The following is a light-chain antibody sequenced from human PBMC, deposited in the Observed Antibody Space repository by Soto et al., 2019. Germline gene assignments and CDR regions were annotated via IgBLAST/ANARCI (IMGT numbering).Light chain of an antibody. CDR1: QDISNY. J-gene: IGKJ4*01. CDR3: QQYDQLPIT. Sequence: DIQMTQSASSLPASVGDTVTISCKASQDISNYLNWFQQKPGKAPKLLIYDVFNVETGVTSRFSGRGSGTDFTLIISNLQPEDFATYYCQQYDQLPITFGGGTKVDI. V-gene: IGKV1-33*01. CDR2: DVF.